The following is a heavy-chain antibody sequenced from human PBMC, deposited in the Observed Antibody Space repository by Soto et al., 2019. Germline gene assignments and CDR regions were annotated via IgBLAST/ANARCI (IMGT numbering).Heavy chain of an antibody. Sequence: QVQLQESGPGLVKPSETLSLTCTVSGGSISGYYWSWIRQPPGKGLEWIGYIYYSGSTNYNPSLKSRVTISVDTSKNQFSLKLTSVTTADTAVYYCARDDEMATVWGQGTLVTVSS. D-gene: IGHD4-4*01. CDR1: GGSISGYY. CDR3: ARDDEMATV. V-gene: IGHV4-59*01. CDR2: IYYSGST. J-gene: IGHJ4*02.